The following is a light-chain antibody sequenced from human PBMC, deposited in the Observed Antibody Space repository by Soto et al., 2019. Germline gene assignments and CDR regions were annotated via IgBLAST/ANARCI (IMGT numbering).Light chain of an antibody. CDR1: QSISSW. Sequence: DIQMTQSPSTLSASVGDRVTITCRASQSISSWLAWYQHKPGKAPNLLIYKASSLESGVPSMFSGSGSGTEFTLTISSLQPDDFATYYCQQYYSYPRTFGQGTKVEIK. CDR3: QQYYSYPRT. J-gene: IGKJ1*01. V-gene: IGKV1-5*03. CDR2: KAS.